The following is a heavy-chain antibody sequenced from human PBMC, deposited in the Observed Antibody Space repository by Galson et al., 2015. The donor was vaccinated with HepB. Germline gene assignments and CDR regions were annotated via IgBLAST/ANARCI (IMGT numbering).Heavy chain of an antibody. CDR3: VTGTLGTSSRYHYYYAMDV. V-gene: IGHV3-15*01. CDR1: GFTFNNAW. CDR2: IKSKADGGTV. D-gene: IGHD3-16*02. J-gene: IGHJ6*02. Sequence: SLRLSCAASGFTFNNAWMRWVRQAPGKGLEWVGRIKSKADGGTVDYAAPVKDRFTISRDDSKNTLYLEMNRLKTEDTGVYHCVTGTLGTSSRYHYYYAMDVWGHGTTVTVSS.